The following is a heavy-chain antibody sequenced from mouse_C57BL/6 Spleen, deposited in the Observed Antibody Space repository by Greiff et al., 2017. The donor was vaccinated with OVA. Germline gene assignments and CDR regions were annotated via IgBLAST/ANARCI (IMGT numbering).Heavy chain of an antibody. J-gene: IGHJ1*03. CDR3: ARPPPPLRYWYFEV. CDR2: ISSGSSTI. V-gene: IGHV5-17*01. D-gene: IGHD1-1*01. CDR1: GFTFSDYG. Sequence: EVQLQQSGGGLVKPGGSLKLSCAASGFTFSDYGMHWVRQAPEKGLEWVAYISSGSSTIYYADTVKGRLTIPRDNAKNTLFLQMTSPRSEDTAMYYCARPPPPLRYWYFEVWGTETTDTVSS.